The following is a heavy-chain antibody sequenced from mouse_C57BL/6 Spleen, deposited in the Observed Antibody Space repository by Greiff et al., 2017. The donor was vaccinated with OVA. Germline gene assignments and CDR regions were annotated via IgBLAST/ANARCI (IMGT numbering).Heavy chain of an antibody. CDR1: GYSFTDYN. J-gene: IGHJ4*01. CDR2: INPNYGTT. D-gene: IGHD2-2*01. V-gene: IGHV1-39*01. CDR3: ARSGYGYDGGYYYAMDG. Sequence: EVKLLESGPELVKPGASVKISCKASGYSFTDYNMNWVKQSNGKSLEWIGVINPNYGTTSYNQKFKGKATLTVDQSSSTAYMQLNSLTSEDSAVYYCARSGYGYDGGYYYAMDGWGQGTSVTVSS.